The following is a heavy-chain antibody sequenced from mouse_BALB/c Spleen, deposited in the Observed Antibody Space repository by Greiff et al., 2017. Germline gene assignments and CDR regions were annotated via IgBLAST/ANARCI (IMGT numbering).Heavy chain of an antibody. CDR3: AREGRNLNFDY. CDR1: GYTFTSYT. V-gene: IGHV1-4*02. J-gene: IGHJ2*01. CDR2: INPSSGYT. Sequence: VKLQESAAELARPGASVKMSCKASGYTFTSYTMHWVKQRPGQGLEWIGYINPSSGYTEYNQKFKDKTTLTADKSSSTAYMQLSSLTSEDSAVYYCAREGRNLNFDYWGQGTTLTVSS. D-gene: IGHD2-1*01.